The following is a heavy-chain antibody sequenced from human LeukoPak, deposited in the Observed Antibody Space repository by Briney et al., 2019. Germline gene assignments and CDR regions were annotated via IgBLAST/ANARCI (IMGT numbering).Heavy chain of an antibody. Sequence: SETLSLTCTVSGGSISSSSYYWGWIRQPPGKGLEYIGSIYYTGSTYYNPSLKSRVTISVDTSKNQFSLKLSSVTAADTAVYYCARDDGGAIDYWGQGTLVTVSS. CDR3: ARDDGGAIDY. CDR2: IYYTGST. J-gene: IGHJ4*02. V-gene: IGHV4-39*07. CDR1: GGSISSSSYY. D-gene: IGHD1-26*01.